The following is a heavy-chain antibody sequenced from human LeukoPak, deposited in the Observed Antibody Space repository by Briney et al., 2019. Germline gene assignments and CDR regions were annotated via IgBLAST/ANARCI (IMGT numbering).Heavy chain of an antibody. CDR3: ARDREMATRLHDAFDF. V-gene: IGHV3-53*01. CDR2: IGSDDRT. Sequence: GGSLRLSCAASGFTVSSNYMSWVRQAPGKGLECVSVIGSDDRTHCANSVKGRFTISRDISKNMLYLQMNSLRADDTAVYYCARDREMATRLHDAFDFWGQGTMVTVSS. CDR1: GFTVSSNY. J-gene: IGHJ3*01. D-gene: IGHD5-24*01.